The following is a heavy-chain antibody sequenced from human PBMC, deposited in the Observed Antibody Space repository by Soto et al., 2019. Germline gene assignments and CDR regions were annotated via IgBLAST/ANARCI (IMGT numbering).Heavy chain of an antibody. CDR2: ISTNSRTI. V-gene: IGHV3-48*02. CDR3: ARDFAWAFDY. D-gene: IGHD1-26*01. J-gene: IGHJ4*02. Sequence: EVQLVESGGGLVQPGGSLRLSCVASGFTFSSYSMNWVRQAPGNGLEWVSYISTNSRTIHYADSVKGRFTISRDNAKNSLYLQMNSLRDEDTAVYYCARDFAWAFDYWGQGTLLTVSP. CDR1: GFTFSSYS.